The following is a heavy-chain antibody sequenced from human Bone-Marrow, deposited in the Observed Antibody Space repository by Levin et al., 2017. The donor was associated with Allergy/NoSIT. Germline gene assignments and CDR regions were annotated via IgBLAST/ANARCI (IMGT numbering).Heavy chain of an antibody. CDR1: GGSTSSHNYY. CDR3: ARQRGPHYQEASGSHLDH. D-gene: IGHD3-22*01. CDR2: IYYSGST. J-gene: IGHJ4*02. V-gene: IGHV4-39*01. Sequence: KSSETLSLTCTVSGGSTSSHNYYWGWIRQPPGKGLEWIGSIYYSGSTYYNPSFQSRVSMSVDTSNNEFSLELSSVTAADTAVYYCARQRGPHYQEASGSHLDHWGQRTLVTVSS.